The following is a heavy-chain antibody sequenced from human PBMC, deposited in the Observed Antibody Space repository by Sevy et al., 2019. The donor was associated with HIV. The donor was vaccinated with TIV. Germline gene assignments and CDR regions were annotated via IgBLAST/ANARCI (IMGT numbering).Heavy chain of an antibody. J-gene: IGHJ3*02. Sequence: SETLSLTCAVSGGSISSGAYSWNWIRQPPGKGLEWIGYIYHSGNTYYNPSLKGRLTISVDRSKNLFSLNLSSMTAADTAVYYCARDGGTLTTPGAFDIWGQGTLVTVSS. CDR1: GGSISSGAYS. CDR2: IYHSGNT. CDR3: ARDGGTLTTPGAFDI. D-gene: IGHD4-17*01. V-gene: IGHV4-30-2*01.